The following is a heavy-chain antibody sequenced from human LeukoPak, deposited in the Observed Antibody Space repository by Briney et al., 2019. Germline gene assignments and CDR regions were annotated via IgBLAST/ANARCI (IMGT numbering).Heavy chain of an antibody. CDR3: ARGLGITMFGVVTIRRFDP. D-gene: IGHD3-3*01. CDR2: IHNSGST. V-gene: IGHV4-59*13. J-gene: IGHJ5*02. CDR1: GGSISDYY. Sequence: SETLSLTCTVSGGSISDYYWNWIRQPPGKGLEWMGYIHNSGSTNYNPSLKSRVTISVDTSKNQFSLKLSSVAAADTAIYYCARGLGITMFGVVTIRRFDPWGQGILVTVSS.